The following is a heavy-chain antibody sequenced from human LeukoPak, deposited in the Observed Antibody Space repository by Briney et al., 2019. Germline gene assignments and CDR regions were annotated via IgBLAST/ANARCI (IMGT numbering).Heavy chain of an antibody. V-gene: IGHV1-69*06. J-gene: IGHJ3*02. CDR2: IIPIFGTA. CDR1: GGTFSSYA. CDR3: AGFDYGGNSGLSIDAFDI. D-gene: IGHD4-23*01. Sequence: ASVKVSCKASGGTFSSYAISWVRQAPGQGLEWMGGIIPIFGTANYAQKFQGRVTITADKSTSTAYMELSSLRSEDTAVYCCAGFDYGGNSGLSIDAFDIWGQGTMVTVSS.